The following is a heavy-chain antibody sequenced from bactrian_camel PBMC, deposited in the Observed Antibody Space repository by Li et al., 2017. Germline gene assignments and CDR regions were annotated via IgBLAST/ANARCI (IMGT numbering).Heavy chain of an antibody. J-gene: IGHJ6*01. V-gene: IGHV3S6*01. CDR2: IYSDGSKT. D-gene: IGHD5*01. Sequence: HVQLVESGGGLVQPGGSLRLSCAASGFDFSSYLMSWVRQAPGKGLEWVSSIYSDGSKTYYSDSVKGRFTISRDNAKNTVYLQMNSLKSEDTALYYCAFGVGGWAEFGNWGQGTQVTVS. CDR3: AFGVGGWAEFGN. CDR1: GFDFSSYL.